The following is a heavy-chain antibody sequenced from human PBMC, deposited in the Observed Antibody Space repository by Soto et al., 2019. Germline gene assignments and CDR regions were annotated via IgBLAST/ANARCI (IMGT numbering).Heavy chain of an antibody. CDR3: ASFRDSPTYYFDY. CDR2: LYYTGST. D-gene: IGHD3-10*01. Sequence: QVQLQESGPGLVKPSQTLSLTCSVSGGSISRGGYYWSWIRQHPGKGLEWIGYLYYTGSTSYNPALKSRLTLSVDTSKNQFSLKLSSVTAADTAVYYCASFRDSPTYYFDYWGQGTLVTVSS. CDR1: GGSISRGGYY. J-gene: IGHJ4*02. V-gene: IGHV4-31*03.